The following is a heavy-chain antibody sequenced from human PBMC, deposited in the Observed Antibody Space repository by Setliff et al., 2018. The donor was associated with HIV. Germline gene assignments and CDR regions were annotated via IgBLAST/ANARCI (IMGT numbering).Heavy chain of an antibody. Sequence: SETLSLTCAASGGSISSGGYSWSWTRQPPGKGLEWIGYIYHSGSTYYNPSLKSRVTISVDRSENQFSLKLSSVTAADTAVYYCARGHYYDSSGYYIGMDVWGQGTTVTVSS. D-gene: IGHD3-22*01. J-gene: IGHJ6*02. CDR2: IYHSGST. CDR3: ARGHYYDSSGYYIGMDV. CDR1: GGSISSGGYS. V-gene: IGHV4-30-2*01.